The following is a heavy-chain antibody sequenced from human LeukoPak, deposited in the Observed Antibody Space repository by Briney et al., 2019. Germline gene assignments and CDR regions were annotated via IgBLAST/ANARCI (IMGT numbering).Heavy chain of an antibody. D-gene: IGHD6-6*01. CDR1: GFTFSSYW. CDR2: IKQDGSEK. V-gene: IGHV3-7*01. Sequence: GGSLRLSCAASGFTFSSYWMSWVRQAPGKGLEWAANIKQDGSEKYYVDSVKGRFTISRDNAKNSLYLQMNSLRAEDTAVYYCARESYSSSSAAFDTWGQGTMVTVSS. J-gene: IGHJ3*02. CDR3: ARESYSSSSAAFDT.